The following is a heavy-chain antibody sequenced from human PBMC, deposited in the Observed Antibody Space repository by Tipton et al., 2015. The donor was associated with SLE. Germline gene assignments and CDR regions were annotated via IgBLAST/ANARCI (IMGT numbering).Heavy chain of an antibody. CDR2: ISHRGNT. CDR3: ARSAGYGSNWAHFDY. CDR1: GGSFRDYY. D-gene: IGHD6-13*01. Sequence: TLSLTCAVYGGSFRDYYWSWIRQPPGKGLEWIGEISHRGNTNCNPSLNSRVSISVDTSKNQFSLKLSSVTAADTAVYYCARSAGYGSNWAHFDYWGQGTLVTVSS. J-gene: IGHJ4*02. V-gene: IGHV4-34*01.